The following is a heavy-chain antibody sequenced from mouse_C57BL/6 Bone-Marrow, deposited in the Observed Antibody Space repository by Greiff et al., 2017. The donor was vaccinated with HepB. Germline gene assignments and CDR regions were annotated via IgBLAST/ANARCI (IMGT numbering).Heavy chain of an antibody. CDR3: VRPGFAY. Sequence: GGGLVQPKGSLTLSCAASGFNFNTYAMNWVRQAPGKGLEWVARIRSKSNNYATYYADSVKDRFTISRDDSESMLYLQMNNLKTEDTAMYYCVRPGFAYWGQGTLVTVSA. CDR2: IRSKSNNYAT. CDR1: GFNFNTYA. J-gene: IGHJ3*01. V-gene: IGHV10-1*01.